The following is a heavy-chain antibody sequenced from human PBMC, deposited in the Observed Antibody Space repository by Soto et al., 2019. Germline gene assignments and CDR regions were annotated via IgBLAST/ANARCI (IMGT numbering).Heavy chain of an antibody. CDR1: GISLTTSGVG. V-gene: IGHV2-5*01. Sequence: SGPTLVNPTQTLTLTCTLSGISLTTSGVGLGWIRQTPGKVLEWLALIYWNDDKHYNPSLKTRLTITKDTSKNQAVLTMTNMDPVDTATYYCARGLATLPVFAFDIWDQGTVVTVSS. J-gene: IGHJ3*02. D-gene: IGHD6-6*01. CDR2: IYWNDDK. CDR3: ARGLATLPVFAFDI.